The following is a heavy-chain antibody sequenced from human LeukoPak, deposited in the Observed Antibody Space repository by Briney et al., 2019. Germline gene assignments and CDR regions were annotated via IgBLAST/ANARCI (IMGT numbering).Heavy chain of an antibody. V-gene: IGHV1-8*01. CDR2: MNPNSGNT. CDR3: APIVVVPAAMREVFDY. CDR1: GYTFTSYD. Sequence: ASVKVSCKASGYTFTSYDINWVRQATGQGLEWMGWMNPNSGNTGYAQKFQGRVTMTRNTSISTAYMELSSLRSEDTAVYYCAPIVVVPAAMREVFDYWGQGTLVTVSS. J-gene: IGHJ4*02. D-gene: IGHD2-2*01.